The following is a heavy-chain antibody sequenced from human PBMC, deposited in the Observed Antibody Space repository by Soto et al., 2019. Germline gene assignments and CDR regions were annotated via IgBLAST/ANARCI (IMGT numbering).Heavy chain of an antibody. J-gene: IGHJ6*02. CDR3: ARDSSYYDILTGTPHYYGMDV. CDR1: GGSISSYY. CDR2: IYYSGST. D-gene: IGHD3-9*01. Sequence: PSETLSLTCTVSGGSISSYYWSWIRQPPGKGLEWIGYIYYSGSTNYNPSLKSRVTISVDTSKNQFSLKLSCVTAADTAVYYCARDSSYYDILTGTPHYYGMDVWSPGTTVTVSS. V-gene: IGHV4-59*01.